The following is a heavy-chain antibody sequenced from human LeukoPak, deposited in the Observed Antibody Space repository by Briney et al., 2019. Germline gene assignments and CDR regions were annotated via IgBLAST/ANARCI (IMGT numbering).Heavy chain of an antibody. J-gene: IGHJ4*02. Sequence: GGSLRLSCAASGFRFSSYAMSWVRQAPGKGLEWVSVISGSGGSTYYADSVKGRFTVSRDNSKNMLYLQLNSLKAEDTAIYYCAKEGKTRNWNYFQAKPVYWGQGTLVIVSS. CDR1: GFRFSSYA. D-gene: IGHD1-7*01. V-gene: IGHV3-23*01. CDR2: ISGSGGST. CDR3: AKEGKTRNWNYFQAKPVY.